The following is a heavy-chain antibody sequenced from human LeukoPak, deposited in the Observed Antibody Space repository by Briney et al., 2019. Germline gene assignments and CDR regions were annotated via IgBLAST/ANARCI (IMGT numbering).Heavy chain of an antibody. V-gene: IGHV3-30*18. CDR3: AKDTKPRLAAAAPFH. CDR1: GFTFSSYG. D-gene: IGHD6-13*01. Sequence: PGGSLRLSCAASGFTFSSYGMHWVRQAPGKGLEWVAVISYDGSNKYYADSVKGRFTISRDNSKNTLYLQMNSLRAEDTAVYYCAKDTKPRLAAAAPFHWGQGTLVTVSS. CDR2: ISYDGSNK. J-gene: IGHJ4*02.